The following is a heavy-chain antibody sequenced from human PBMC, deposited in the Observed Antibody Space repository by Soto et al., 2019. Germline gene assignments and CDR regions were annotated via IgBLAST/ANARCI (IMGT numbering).Heavy chain of an antibody. Sequence: QVQLVQSGAEVKKPGASVKVSCKASGYTFTSYGISWVRQAPGQGLEWMGWISAYNGNTNNAQKLHQRIATMTNPTTTKAATEQMSMLSHDEAVEYCAPGATLYFFYYYYGMDVWGQGTTVPVSS. CDR2: ISAYNGNT. CDR1: GYTFTSYG. D-gene: IGHD1-26*01. J-gene: IGHJ6*02. V-gene: IGHV1-18*01. CDR3: APGATLYFFYYYYGMDV.